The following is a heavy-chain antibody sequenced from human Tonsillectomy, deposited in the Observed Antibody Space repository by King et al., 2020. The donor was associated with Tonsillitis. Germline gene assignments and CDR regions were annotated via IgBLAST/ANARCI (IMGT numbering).Heavy chain of an antibody. CDR1: GFTVATNY. CDR2: LYSEGTT. J-gene: IGHJ1*01. Sequence: VQLVESGGGLVQPGGSLTLSCAASGFTVATNYMSWVRQAPGKGLEWVSFLYSEGTTYYADSVKGRFTISRDDSKNTLFLQMNSLRAEDTAVYFCASGTRPGYFLPSGPRPLVLVSS. CDR3: ASGTRPGYFLP. V-gene: IGHV3-53*01.